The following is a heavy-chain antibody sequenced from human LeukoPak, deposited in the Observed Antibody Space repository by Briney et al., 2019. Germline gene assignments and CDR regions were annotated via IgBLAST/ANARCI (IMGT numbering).Heavy chain of an antibody. Sequence: SETLSLTCTVSGGSISSGGYYWSWIRQHPGKGPEWIGYIYYSGSTYYNPSLKSRVTISVDTSKNQFSLKLSSVTAADTAVYYCARVDCSSTSCYEQVGMDVWGQGTTVTVSS. J-gene: IGHJ6*02. CDR1: GGSISSGGYY. CDR2: IYYSGST. D-gene: IGHD2-2*01. CDR3: ARVDCSSTSCYEQVGMDV. V-gene: IGHV4-31*03.